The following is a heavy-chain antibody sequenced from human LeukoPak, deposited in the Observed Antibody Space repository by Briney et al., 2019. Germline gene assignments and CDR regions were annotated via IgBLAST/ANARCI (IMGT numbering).Heavy chain of an antibody. J-gene: IGHJ4*02. CDR3: ARGLYDGVVVNPLDY. Sequence: GASVKVSCKASGGTFSSYAISWVRQAPGQGLEWMGRIIPILGIANYAQKFQGRVTITADKSTSTAYMEVSSLRSEDTAVYYCARGLYDGVVVNPLDYWGQGTLVTVSS. D-gene: IGHD3-22*01. CDR1: GGTFSSYA. CDR2: IIPILGIA. V-gene: IGHV1-69*04.